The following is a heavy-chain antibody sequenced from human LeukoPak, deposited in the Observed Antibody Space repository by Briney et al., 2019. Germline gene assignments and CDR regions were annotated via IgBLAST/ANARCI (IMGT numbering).Heavy chain of an antibody. D-gene: IGHD6-13*01. CDR3: VRGGSSSWPYYYYYMDV. CDR2: IYYSGST. CDR1: GYSISSGYY. J-gene: IGHJ6*03. V-gene: IGHV4-61*01. Sequence: SETLSLTCTVSGYSISSGYYWGWIRQPPGKGLEWIGYIYYSGSTNYNPSLKSRVTISVDTSKNQFSLRLSSVTAADTAVYYCVRGGSSSWPYYYYYMDVWGKGTTVTVSS.